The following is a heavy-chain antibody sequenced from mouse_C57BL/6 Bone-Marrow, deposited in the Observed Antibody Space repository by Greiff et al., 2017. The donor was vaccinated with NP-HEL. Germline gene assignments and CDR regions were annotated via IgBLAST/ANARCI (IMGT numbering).Heavy chain of an antibody. J-gene: IGHJ1*03. CDR3: ARSFIYYYVDWYFDV. CDR1: GYTFTSYD. CDR2: IYPRDGST. Sequence: VKVVESGPELVKPGASVKLSCTASGYTFTSYDINWVKQRPGQGLEWIGWIYPRDGSTKYNEKFKGKATLTVDTSSSTAYMELHSLTSEDSSVYFCARSFIYYYVDWYFDVWGTGTTVTVSS. D-gene: IGHD1-1*01. V-gene: IGHV1-85*01.